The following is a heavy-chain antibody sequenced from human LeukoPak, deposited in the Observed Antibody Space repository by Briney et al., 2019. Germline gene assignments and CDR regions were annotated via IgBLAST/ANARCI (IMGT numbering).Heavy chain of an antibody. CDR1: GFTFSSYS. CDR3: ARGRFGVVTGY. D-gene: IGHD3-3*01. J-gene: IGHJ4*02. CDR2: ISSSSSYI. V-gene: IGHV3-21*01. Sequence: AGGSLRLSCAASGFTFSSYSMNWVRQAPREGLEWVSSISSSSSYIYYADSVKGRFTISRDNAKNSLYLQMNSLRAEDTAVYYCARGRFGVVTGYWGQGTLVTVSS.